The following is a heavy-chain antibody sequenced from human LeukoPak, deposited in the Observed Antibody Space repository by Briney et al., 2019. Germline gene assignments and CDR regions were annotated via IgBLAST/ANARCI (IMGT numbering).Heavy chain of an antibody. V-gene: IGHV4-4*02. Sequence: SGTLSLTCAVSGGSISSSNWWSWVRQPPGKGLEWIGEIYHSGSTNYSPSLKSRVTISVDKSKNQFSLKLSSVTAADTAVYYCARDSMVWGDYDAFDIWGQGTMVTVSS. CDR2: IYHSGST. CDR3: ARDSMVWGDYDAFDI. D-gene: IGHD3-10*01. CDR1: GGSISSSNW. J-gene: IGHJ3*02.